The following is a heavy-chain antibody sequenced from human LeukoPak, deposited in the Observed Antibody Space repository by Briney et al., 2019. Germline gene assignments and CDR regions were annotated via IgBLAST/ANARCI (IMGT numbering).Heavy chain of an antibody. Sequence: AASVKVSCKASGGTFSSYAISWVRQAPGQGLEWMGWISAYNGNTNYAQKLQGRVTMTTDTSTSTAYMELRSLRSDDTAVYYCVRVVPAAMDSFDYWGQGTLVTVSS. CDR2: ISAYNGNT. V-gene: IGHV1-18*01. CDR1: GGTFSSYA. D-gene: IGHD2-2*01. J-gene: IGHJ4*02. CDR3: VRVVPAAMDSFDY.